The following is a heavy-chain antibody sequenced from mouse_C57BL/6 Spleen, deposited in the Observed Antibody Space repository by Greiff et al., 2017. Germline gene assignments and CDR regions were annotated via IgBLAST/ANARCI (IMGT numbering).Heavy chain of an antibody. Sequence: EVKVVESEGGLVQPGSSMKVSCTASGFTFTDYYMAWVRQVPEKGLEWVANINSYGSSTYYLHYFKSRFIFSRDKASNTLYLQMSILTSDATVEYCSSNDGNNNYVFAYWGQGTLVTVSA. CDR3: SNDGNNNYVFAY. V-gene: IGHV5-16*01. CDR1: GFTFTDYY. J-gene: IGHJ3*01. D-gene: IGHD2-5*01. CDR2: INSYGSST.